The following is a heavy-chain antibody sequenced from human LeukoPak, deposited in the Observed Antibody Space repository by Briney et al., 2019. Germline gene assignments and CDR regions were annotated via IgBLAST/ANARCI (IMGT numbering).Heavy chain of an antibody. CDR2: ISGSGGST. CDR3: AKDRYFDWLSQGSGGYYFDY. Sequence: PGGSLRLSCAASGFTFSSYGMSWVRQAPGQGLEWVSAISGSGGSTYYADSVKGRFTISRDNSKNTLYLQMNSLRAEDTAVYYCAKDRYFDWLSQGSGGYYFDYWGQGTLVTVSS. CDR1: GFTFSSYG. J-gene: IGHJ4*02. V-gene: IGHV3-23*01. D-gene: IGHD3-9*01.